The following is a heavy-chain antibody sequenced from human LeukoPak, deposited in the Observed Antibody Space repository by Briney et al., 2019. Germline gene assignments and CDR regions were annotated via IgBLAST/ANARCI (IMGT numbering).Heavy chain of an antibody. CDR1: GGSFSGYY. D-gene: IGHD6-13*01. V-gene: IGHV4-34*01. Sequence: SETLSLTCAVYGGSFSGYYWSWIRQPPGKGLEWIGEINHSGSTNYNPSLKSRVTTSVDTSKNQFSLKLSSVTAADTAVYYCARGSQSSKQQLVKSWYFDLWGRGTLVTVSS. CDR2: INHSGST. J-gene: IGHJ2*01. CDR3: ARGSQSSKQQLVKSWYFDL.